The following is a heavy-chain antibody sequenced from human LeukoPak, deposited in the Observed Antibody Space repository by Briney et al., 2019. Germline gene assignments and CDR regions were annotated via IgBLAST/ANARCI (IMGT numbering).Heavy chain of an antibody. D-gene: IGHD3-10*01. Sequence: SETLSLTCTVSGGSISNYYWSWIRQPPGKGLEWIGYIHYSGTTSYNPSLKSRVTISVDTSKNQFSLKLSSVTAADTAVYYCARSLHSGYYYYYMDVWGKGTTVTVSS. CDR3: ARSLHSGYYYYYMDV. V-gene: IGHV4-59*01. J-gene: IGHJ6*03. CDR2: IHYSGTT. CDR1: GGSISNYY.